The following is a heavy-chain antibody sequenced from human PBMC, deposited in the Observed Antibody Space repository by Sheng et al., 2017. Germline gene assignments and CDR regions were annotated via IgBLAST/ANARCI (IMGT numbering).Heavy chain of an antibody. Sequence: QVQLVQSGAEVKKPGASVKVSCKASGYTFTSYYMHWVRQAPGQGLEWMGIINPSGGSTSYAQKFQGRVTMTRDTSTSTVYMELSSLRSEDTAVYYCARDLVINYDSSGDPASDYWGQGT. CDR1: GYTFTSYY. D-gene: IGHD3-22*01. CDR3: ARDLVINYDSSGDPASDY. CDR2: INPSGGST. V-gene: IGHV1-46*01. J-gene: IGHJ4*02.